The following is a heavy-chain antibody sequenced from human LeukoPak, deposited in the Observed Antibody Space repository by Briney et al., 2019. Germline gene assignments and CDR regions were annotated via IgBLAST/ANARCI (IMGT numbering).Heavy chain of an antibody. V-gene: IGHV4-59*01. CDR1: GGSIGGYF. Sequence: PSETLSLTCTVSGGSIGGYFWTWLRQAPGKGLEWIGHIYYSGNTNYDPSLTNRVSISVDTSKNQISLKLTSVTSADTAKYYCARVRDYYYDNCGYYDYWGQGTLVTVSS. CDR2: IYYSGNT. D-gene: IGHD3-22*01. CDR3: ARVRDYYYDNCGYYDY. J-gene: IGHJ4*02.